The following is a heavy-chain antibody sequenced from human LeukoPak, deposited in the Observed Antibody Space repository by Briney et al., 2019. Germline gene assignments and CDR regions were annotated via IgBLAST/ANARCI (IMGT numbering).Heavy chain of an antibody. CDR1: GGSISSSSYY. D-gene: IGHD2-2*02. CDR2: IYYSGST. Sequence: SETLSLTCTVSGGSISSSSYYWGWIRQPPGKGLEWIGSIYYSGSTYYNPSLKSRVTISVDTSKNQFSLKLSSVTAADTAVYYCARRVVVVPAAINWFDPWGQETLVTVSS. V-gene: IGHV4-39*01. J-gene: IGHJ5*02. CDR3: ARRVVVVPAAINWFDP.